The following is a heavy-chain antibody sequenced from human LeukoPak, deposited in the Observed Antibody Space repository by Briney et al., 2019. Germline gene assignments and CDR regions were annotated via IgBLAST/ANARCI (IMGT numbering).Heavy chain of an antibody. Sequence: GRSLRLSCAASGFTFSSYGMHWVRQAPGKGLEWVAVISYDGSNKYYADSVKGRFTISRDNSKNTLYLQMSSLGAEDTAVYYCARNYYDSSGYYYNDYWGQGTLVTVSS. CDR2: ISYDGSNK. D-gene: IGHD3-22*01. CDR3: ARNYYDSSGYYYNDY. V-gene: IGHV3-30*03. J-gene: IGHJ4*02. CDR1: GFTFSSYG.